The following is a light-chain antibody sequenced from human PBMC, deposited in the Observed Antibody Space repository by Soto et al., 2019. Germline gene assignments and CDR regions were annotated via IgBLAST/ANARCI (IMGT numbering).Light chain of an antibody. CDR3: SSYIGSTTYV. V-gene: IGLV2-14*01. CDR1: SSDVGGYNY. J-gene: IGLJ1*01. CDR2: EVS. Sequence: QSALTQPASVSGSPGQSITISCTGTSSDVGGYNYVSWYQQHPGKAPKLMIYEVSKRPSGVSNRFSGSNSGNTASLTISGLQAEDEADYYCSSYIGSTTYVFGTGTKVTVL.